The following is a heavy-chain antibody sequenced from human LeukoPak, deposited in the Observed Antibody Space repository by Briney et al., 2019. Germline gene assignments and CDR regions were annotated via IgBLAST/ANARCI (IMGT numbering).Heavy chain of an antibody. V-gene: IGHV1-69*06. Sequence: GASVKVSCKASGGTFSSYAISCVRQAPGQGLEWMGGIIPIFGTANYAQKFQDRVTITADKSTSTAYMELSSLRFEDTAVYYCARDEGAKIAFHIWGQGTMVTVSS. CDR1: GGTFSSYA. D-gene: IGHD1-26*01. CDR2: IIPIFGTA. J-gene: IGHJ3*02. CDR3: ARDEGAKIAFHI.